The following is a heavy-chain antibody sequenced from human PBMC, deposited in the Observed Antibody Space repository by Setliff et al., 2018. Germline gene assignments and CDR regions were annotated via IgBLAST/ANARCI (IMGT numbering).Heavy chain of an antibody. CDR1: GFSFSSYW. Sequence: PGGSLRLSCAASGFSFSSYWMTWVRQAPGKGPEWVANVKEDGSQKYYMDSVRGRFTISRDNARNSLELQMDSLRAEDTAVYYCARDRWKVIVNRGDDAFDLWGQGAMVTVSS. D-gene: IGHD3-22*01. V-gene: IGHV3-7*01. CDR3: ARDRWKVIVNRGDDAFDL. J-gene: IGHJ3*01. CDR2: VKEDGSQK.